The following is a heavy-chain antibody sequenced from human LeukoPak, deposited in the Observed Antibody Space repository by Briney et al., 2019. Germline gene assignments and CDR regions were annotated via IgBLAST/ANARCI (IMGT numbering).Heavy chain of an antibody. Sequence: ASVKVSCTASGYSFSDYYIHWLRQAPGQGLEWMGWINPKSGGTNYAQNFQGRVTMTRDTSSTTVYMELTRLRSDDTAVYYCARPLGSLKEYWWFDPWGQGTLVTVSS. D-gene: IGHD2/OR15-2a*01. V-gene: IGHV1-2*02. J-gene: IGHJ5*02. CDR3: ARPLGSLKEYWWFDP. CDR2: INPKSGGT. CDR1: GYSFSDYY.